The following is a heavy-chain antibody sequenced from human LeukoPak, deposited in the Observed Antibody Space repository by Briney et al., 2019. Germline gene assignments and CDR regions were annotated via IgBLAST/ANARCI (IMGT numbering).Heavy chain of an antibody. J-gene: IGHJ4*02. V-gene: IGHV4-31*03. CDR3: ARVRSGHYDSSGYYQRGGFFDY. Sequence: SQTLSLTCTVSGGSISSGGYFWSWIRQHPGKGLEWIGFIYYSGSTYYNPSLKSRVTISVDTSKNQFSLRLSYVTAADTAVYYCARVRSGHYDSSGYYQRGGFFDYWDQGTLVTVSS. CDR2: IYYSGST. CDR1: GGSISSGGYF. D-gene: IGHD3-22*01.